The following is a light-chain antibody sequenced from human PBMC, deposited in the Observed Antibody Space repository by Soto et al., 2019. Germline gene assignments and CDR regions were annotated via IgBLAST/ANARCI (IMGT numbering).Light chain of an antibody. J-gene: IGLJ1*01. CDR3: SSYTTGSTLPWV. V-gene: IGLV2-14*01. CDR2: GVN. CDR1: SNDIGTYEY. Sequence: QSVLTQPPSASGTPGQSITISCTGSSNDIGTYEYVSWHQHHPGRAPKLIIFGVNDRPSGISDRFSGSKSGNTASLTIFGLQLEDEAVYYCSSYTTGSTLPWVFGTGTKVTVL.